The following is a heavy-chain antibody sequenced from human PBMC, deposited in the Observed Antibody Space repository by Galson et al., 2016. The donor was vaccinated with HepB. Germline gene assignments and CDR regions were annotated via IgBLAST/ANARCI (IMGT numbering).Heavy chain of an antibody. CDR3: VKGVSTTWHRSQGDY. CDR2: ISSNGGST. CDR1: GFTFSSYA. D-gene: IGHD3-10*01. Sequence: SLRLSCAASGFTFSSYAMHWARQAPGKGLEYVSAISSNGGSTYYADSVKGRFTISRDNSKNTLYLQMSSLRAEDTAVYYCVKGVSTTWHRSQGDYRGQGTLVTVSS. J-gene: IGHJ4*02. V-gene: IGHV3-64D*09.